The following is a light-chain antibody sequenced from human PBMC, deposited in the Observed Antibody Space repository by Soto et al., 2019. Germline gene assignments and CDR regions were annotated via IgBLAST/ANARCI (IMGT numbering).Light chain of an antibody. J-gene: IGLJ3*02. CDR1: SSNIGTST. CDR2: STN. CDR3: AAWDDSQNGPV. V-gene: IGLV1-44*01. Sequence: QSVLTQSASVSGTPGQRVTISCSGGSSNIGTSTVNWYHQVPGRAPQLLIYSTNQRPSGVPERFSGSTSGTSASLAINGLQSEDEGVFLCAAWDDSQNGPVFGGGTKLTVL.